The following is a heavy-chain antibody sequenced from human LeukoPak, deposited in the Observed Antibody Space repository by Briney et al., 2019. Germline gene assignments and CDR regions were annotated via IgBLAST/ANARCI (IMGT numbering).Heavy chain of an antibody. V-gene: IGHV4-59*01. CDR2: IYYSEST. D-gene: IGHD6-19*01. CDR1: GGSIRSYY. J-gene: IGHJ4*02. CDR3: AKVGSGWYAFDY. Sequence: SETLALTCTVSGGSIRSYYWSWIWQPPGKRLEWIGYIYYSESTNYNPSLKSRVTISVDTSKNQFSLKLSSVTAADTAVYYCAKVGSGWYAFDYWGQGTMVTVSS.